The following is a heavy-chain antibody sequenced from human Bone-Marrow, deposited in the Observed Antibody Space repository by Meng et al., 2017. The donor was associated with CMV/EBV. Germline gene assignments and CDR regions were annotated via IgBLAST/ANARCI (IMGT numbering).Heavy chain of an antibody. V-gene: IGHV1-46*01. CDR1: GYTFTSYY. CDR3: ARDLNDVVVPAAILGRYYYYGMDV. J-gene: IGHJ6*02. CDR2: INPSGGST. Sequence: ASVKVSCKASGYTFTSYYMHWVRQAPGQGLEWMGIINPSGGSTSYAQKFQGRVTMTRDTSTSTVYMELSSLRSEDTAVYYCARDLNDVVVPAAILGRYYYYGMDVWGQGTTVTVSS. D-gene: IGHD2-2*02.